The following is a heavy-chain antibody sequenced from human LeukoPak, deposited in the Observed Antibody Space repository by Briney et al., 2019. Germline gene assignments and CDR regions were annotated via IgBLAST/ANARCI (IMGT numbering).Heavy chain of an antibody. Sequence: GGSLRLSCAASGFTFSDAWMSWVRQAPGKGLEWVSYISSSGSTIYYADSVKGRFTISRDNAKNSLYLQMNSLRAEDTAVYYCARFDYDSSGYYYTHWGQGTLVTVSS. CDR2: ISSSGSTI. J-gene: IGHJ4*02. D-gene: IGHD3-22*01. CDR3: ARFDYDSSGYYYTH. V-gene: IGHV3-11*04. CDR1: GFTFSDAW.